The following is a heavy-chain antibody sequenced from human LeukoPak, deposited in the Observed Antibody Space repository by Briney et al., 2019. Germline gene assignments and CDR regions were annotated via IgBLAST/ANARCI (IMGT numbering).Heavy chain of an antibody. CDR3: AAYQGPFDQ. D-gene: IGHD3-16*01. Sequence: SETLSLTCTVSGDSVSSSNYYWGWTRQPPGKGLEWIASIYYTGSTYYSPSLRSRVTISVDTSKNQFSLKQRFVTAADSAVYYCAAYQGPFDQWGQGTLVTVSS. J-gene: IGHJ4*02. V-gene: IGHV4-39*01. CDR2: IYYTGST. CDR1: GDSVSSSNYY.